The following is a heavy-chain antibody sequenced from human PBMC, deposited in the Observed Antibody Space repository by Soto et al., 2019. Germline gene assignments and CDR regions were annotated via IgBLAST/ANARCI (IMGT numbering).Heavy chain of an antibody. CDR3: ARVWYCSSTSCANWFDP. V-gene: IGHV6-1*01. CDR2: TYYRSKWYN. D-gene: IGHD2-2*01. CDR1: GDSVSSNSAA. J-gene: IGHJ5*02. Sequence: PSQTLSLTCAISGDSVSSNSAAWNWIRQSPSRGLEWLGRTYYRSKWYNDYAVSVKRRITINPDTSKNQFSLQLNSVTPEDTAVYYCARVWYCSSTSCANWFDPWGQGTLVTVSS.